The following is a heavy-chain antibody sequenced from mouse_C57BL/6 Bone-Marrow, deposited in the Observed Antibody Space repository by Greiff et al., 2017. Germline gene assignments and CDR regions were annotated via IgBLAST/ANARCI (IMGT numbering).Heavy chain of an antibody. CDR1: GYTFTSYW. V-gene: IGHV1-69*01. CDR2: IDPSDSYT. CDR3: ANGDDYRFAY. D-gene: IGHD2-4*01. Sequence: QVQLQQSGAELVMPGASVKLSCKASGYTFTSYWMHWVKQRPGQGLEWIGEIDPSDSYTNYNQKFKGKSTMTVDKSSSTAYMQLSSLTSEDSAVYYCANGDDYRFAYWGQGTLVTVSA. J-gene: IGHJ3*01.